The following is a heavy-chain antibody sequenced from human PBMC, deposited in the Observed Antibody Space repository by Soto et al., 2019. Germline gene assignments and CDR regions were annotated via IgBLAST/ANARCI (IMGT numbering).Heavy chain of an antibody. D-gene: IGHD3-16*01. CDR1: GYIFVNYG. J-gene: IGHJ6*02. V-gene: IGHV1-18*01. CDR2: ISPYTGNT. Sequence: QVQLVQAGDEVKKPGASVKVSCKASGYIFVNYGIAWVRQAPGQGLEWMGWISPYTGNTHSATKVQGRLTMTTDTSTSTAYMDLGSLTSDDTAVYYCVMVDNYVTPTPQDVWGQGTTVSVSS. CDR3: VMVDNYVTPTPQDV.